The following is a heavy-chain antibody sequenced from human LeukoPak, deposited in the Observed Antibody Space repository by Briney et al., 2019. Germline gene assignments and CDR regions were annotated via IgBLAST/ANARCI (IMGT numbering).Heavy chain of an antibody. D-gene: IGHD3/OR15-3a*01. J-gene: IGHJ4*02. Sequence: AGGSLRLSCAAPGFTFSSYWMHWVRQAPGKGLVWVSRINGDGSTTTYADSVKGRFTISRDNAKNTMYLQMNSLRAEDTAVYYCARDLSWTSDYWGQGTLVTVSS. CDR3: ARDLSWTSDY. CDR2: INGDGSTT. CDR1: GFTFSSYW. V-gene: IGHV3-74*01.